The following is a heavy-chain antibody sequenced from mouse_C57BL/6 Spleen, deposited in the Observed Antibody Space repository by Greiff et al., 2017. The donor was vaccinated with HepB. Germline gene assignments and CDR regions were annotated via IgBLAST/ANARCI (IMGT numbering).Heavy chain of an antibody. J-gene: IGHJ2*01. V-gene: IGHV1-82*01. D-gene: IGHD1-1*01. CDR2: IYPGDGDT. CDR3: ARSPITTVVDY. Sequence: QVQLQQSGPELVKPGASVKISCKASGYAFSSSWMNWVKQRPGKGLEWIGRIYPGDGDTNYNGKFKGKATLTADKSSSTAYMQLSSLTSEDSSVYFCARSPITTVVDYWGQGTTLTVSS. CDR1: GYAFSSSW.